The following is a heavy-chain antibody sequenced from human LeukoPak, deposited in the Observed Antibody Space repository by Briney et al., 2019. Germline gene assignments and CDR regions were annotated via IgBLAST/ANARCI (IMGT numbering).Heavy chain of an antibody. CDR2: IKIRAHGTTT. Sequence: PGGSLRLSCAASGFTFSDVWMSWVRQAPGKGLEWVGRIKIRAHGTTTDYAAPVAGRFTISRDNAKDTLYLQMNSLRVEDTAVYYCARGGGIYGLWDYWGQGTLVTVSS. V-gene: IGHV3-15*05. CDR3: ARGGGIYGLWDY. J-gene: IGHJ4*02. CDR1: GFTFSDVW. D-gene: IGHD1-26*01.